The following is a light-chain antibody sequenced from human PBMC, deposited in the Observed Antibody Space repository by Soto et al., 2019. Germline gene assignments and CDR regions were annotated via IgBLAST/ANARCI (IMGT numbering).Light chain of an antibody. Sequence: DIQMTQSPSSLSASVGDRVTITCRASQDISNYLAWYQHKPGKAPNLLINAASTLQSGVPSRFSGSGSEKDLSLAINNLQPEDVAAYYCQKYDSAPRTFGQGTKVEIK. CDR2: AAS. V-gene: IGKV1-27*01. CDR1: QDISNY. CDR3: QKYDSAPRT. J-gene: IGKJ1*01.